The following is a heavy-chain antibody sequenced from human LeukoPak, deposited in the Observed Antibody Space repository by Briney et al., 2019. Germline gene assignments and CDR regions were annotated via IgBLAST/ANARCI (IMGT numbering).Heavy chain of an antibody. CDR3: AKFGVPIPHVDY. CDR1: GFTFSSYG. J-gene: IGHJ4*02. D-gene: IGHD2-21*01. Sequence: GGSLRLSCAASGFTFSSYGMHWDRQAPGKGLEWVAFIRYDGSNKYYADSVKGRFTISRDNSKNTLYLQMNSLRAEDTAVYYCAKFGVPIPHVDYWGQGTLVTVSS. V-gene: IGHV3-30*02. CDR2: IRYDGSNK.